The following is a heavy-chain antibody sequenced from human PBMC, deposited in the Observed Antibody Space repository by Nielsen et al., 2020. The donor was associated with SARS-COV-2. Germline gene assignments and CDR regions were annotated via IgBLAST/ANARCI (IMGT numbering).Heavy chain of an antibody. CDR1: GFTFSSYW. CDR3: VRARYADY. CDR2: IKQDGSEK. V-gene: IGHV3-7*04. Sequence: GGSLRLSCAASGFTFSSYWMNWVRQAPGKGLEWVANIKQDGSEKYYGDSVKGRFTISRDNAKNSLYLQMNSLRVEDTAVYYCVRARYADYWGQGTLVTVSS. J-gene: IGHJ4*02. D-gene: IGHD2-8*01.